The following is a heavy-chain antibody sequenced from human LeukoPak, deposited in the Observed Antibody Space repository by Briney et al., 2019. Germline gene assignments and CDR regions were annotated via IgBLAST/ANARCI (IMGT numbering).Heavy chain of an antibody. CDR3: ARGGGRAAAYYYYYGMDV. J-gene: IGHJ6*02. V-gene: IGHV1-18*04. Sequence: ASVKVSCKASGYTFTGYYMHWVRQAPGQGLEWMGWISAYNGNTNYAQKLQGRVTMTTDTSTSTAYMELRSLRSDDTAVYYCARGGGRAAAYYYYYGMDVWGQGTTVTVSS. CDR2: ISAYNGNT. CDR1: GYTFTGYY. D-gene: IGHD6-13*01.